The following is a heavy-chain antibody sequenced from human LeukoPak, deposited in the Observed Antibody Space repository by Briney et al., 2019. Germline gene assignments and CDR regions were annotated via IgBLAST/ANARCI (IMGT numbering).Heavy chain of an antibody. CDR1: GGSISSYY. Sequence: SETLSLTCTVSGGSISSYYWSWIRQPAGKGLEWIGYIYYSGSTNYNPSLKSRVTISVDTSKNQFSLKLSSVTAADTAVYYCARVFTNQRFLEWSNFDYWGQGTLVTVSS. D-gene: IGHD3-3*01. CDR3: ARVFTNQRFLEWSNFDY. CDR2: IYYSGST. J-gene: IGHJ4*02. V-gene: IGHV4-59*12.